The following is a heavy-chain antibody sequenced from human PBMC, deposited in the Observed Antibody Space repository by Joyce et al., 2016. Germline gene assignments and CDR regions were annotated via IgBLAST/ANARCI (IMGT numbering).Heavy chain of an antibody. J-gene: IGHJ5*02. CDR3: ARFFGGYCKTASCSSGFDP. CDR1: GDSFSYGGYY. D-gene: IGHD2-21*02. V-gene: IGHV4-31*03. Sequence: QVHLQESGPGLVKPSQTLSLTCTVSGDSFSYGGYYWSWIRQHPGKVLEWIAYIYYIRSNLYNPSHKSGLIISVGTSKNQFSLRLSSVSAADTASYYCARFFGGYCKTASCSSGFDPWGQGTLVTVSS. CDR2: IYYIRSN.